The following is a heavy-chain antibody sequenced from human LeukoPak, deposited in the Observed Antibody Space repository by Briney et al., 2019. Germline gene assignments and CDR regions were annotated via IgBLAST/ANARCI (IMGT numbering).Heavy chain of an antibody. D-gene: IGHD3-10*01. CDR2: IQRKIDGGST. Sequence: GGSLRLSCAASGFTFANAWMSWVRQAPGRGLEWGGRIQRKIDGGSTHNAPPVKGRFTISRDDSKNTVFLQMNSLKTEDTAVYYCATVVWFGELLCYWGQGVLVTVSS. CDR3: ATVVWFGELLCY. J-gene: IGHJ4*02. V-gene: IGHV3-15*01. CDR1: GFTFANAW.